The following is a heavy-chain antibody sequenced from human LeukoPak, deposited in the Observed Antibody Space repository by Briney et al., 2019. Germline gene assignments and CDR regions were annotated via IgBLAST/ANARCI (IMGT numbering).Heavy chain of an antibody. D-gene: IGHD4-17*01. CDR1: GSTFSSYA. Sequence: GGSLRLACAASGSTFSSYAMSWVRQAPGKGLEWVSAISGSGGSTYYADSVKGRFTISRDNYKNTLYLQMNSLRAEDTAVYYCAKDFGYGDYSLDYWGQGTLVTVSS. CDR3: AKDFGYGDYSLDY. J-gene: IGHJ4*02. V-gene: IGHV3-23*01. CDR2: ISGSGGST.